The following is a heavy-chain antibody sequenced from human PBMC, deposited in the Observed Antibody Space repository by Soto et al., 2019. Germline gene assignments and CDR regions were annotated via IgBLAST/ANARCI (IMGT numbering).Heavy chain of an antibody. Sequence: GGSLRLSCAASGFTFSSYDMHWVRQATGKGPEWVSAIGTAGDTYYPGSVKGRFTISRENAKNSLYLQMNSLRAEDTAVYYCARETYSSSWTGHAFDIWGQGTMVTVSS. CDR1: GFTFSSYD. D-gene: IGHD6-13*01. V-gene: IGHV3-13*01. J-gene: IGHJ3*02. CDR2: IGTAGDT. CDR3: ARETYSSSWTGHAFDI.